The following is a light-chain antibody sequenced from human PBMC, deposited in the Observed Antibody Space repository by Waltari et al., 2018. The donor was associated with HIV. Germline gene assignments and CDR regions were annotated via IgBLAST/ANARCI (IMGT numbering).Light chain of an antibody. CDR1: QSVSSNY. CDR3: QQYGNLPPTYT. CDR2: GTS. J-gene: IGKJ2*01. V-gene: IGKV3-20*01. Sequence: EIVLTQSPATLSLSPGNTTTLSCRASQSVSSNYLAWYQQKPGQAPRLLIFGTSTRATGIPDRFSGSGSGTDFTLTISRLEPEDFAVYYCQQYGNLPPTYTFGQGTKL.